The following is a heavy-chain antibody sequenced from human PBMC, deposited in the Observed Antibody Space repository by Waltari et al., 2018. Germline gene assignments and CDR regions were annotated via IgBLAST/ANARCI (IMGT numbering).Heavy chain of an antibody. CDR2: MNPNSGNT. D-gene: IGHD6-19*01. Sequence: QVQLVQSGAEVKKPGASVKVSCKASGYTFTSYDIDWVRQATGQGLEWMGWMNPNSGNTGYAQKVQGRVIITRNTSISTAYMELSSLRSEDTAVYDCARVRLGDAFDIWGQGTMVTVSS. CDR3: ARVRLGDAFDI. V-gene: IGHV1-8*03. CDR1: GYTFTSYD. J-gene: IGHJ3*02.